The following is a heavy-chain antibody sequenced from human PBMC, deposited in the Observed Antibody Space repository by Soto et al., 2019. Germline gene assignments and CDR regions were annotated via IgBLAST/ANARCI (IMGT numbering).Heavy chain of an antibody. CDR1: GGSISTGGYY. CDR2: IYYSGSA. J-gene: IGHJ4*02. D-gene: IGHD3-10*01. CDR3: ARFYYASGSLIVRAPDY. Sequence: SETLSLTCTVSGGSISTGGYYWSWIRQHPGKGLEWIGYIYYSGSAYYNPSLQSRLTMSVDTSKNQFSLKLDSVTAADTAVYYCARFYYASGSLIVRAPDYWGQGTLVTVSS. V-gene: IGHV4-31*03.